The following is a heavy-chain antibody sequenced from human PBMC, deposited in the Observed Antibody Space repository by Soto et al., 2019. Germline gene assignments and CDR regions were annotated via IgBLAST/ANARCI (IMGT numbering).Heavy chain of an antibody. Sequence: GGSLRLSCAASGFTFSSYAMSWVRQAPGKGLEWVSAISGSGGSTYYADSVKGRFTISRDNSKNTLYLQMNSLRAEDTAVYYCAKDQGITIFGVAIVGGYYYYGMDVWGQGTTVNVS. CDR2: ISGSGGST. J-gene: IGHJ6*02. CDR3: AKDQGITIFGVAIVGGYYYYGMDV. CDR1: GFTFSSYA. V-gene: IGHV3-23*01. D-gene: IGHD3-3*01.